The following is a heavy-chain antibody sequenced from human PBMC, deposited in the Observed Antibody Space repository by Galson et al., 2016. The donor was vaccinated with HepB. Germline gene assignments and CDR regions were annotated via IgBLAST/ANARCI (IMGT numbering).Heavy chain of an antibody. CDR1: GFTFSSYG. CDR3: ARVPYYDFWTTTWEPGYFQH. J-gene: IGHJ1*01. D-gene: IGHD3-3*01. CDR2: ISYDGSNK. V-gene: IGHV3-30*03. Sequence: CAASGFTFSSYGMHWVRQAPGKGLEWVAVISYDGSNKYYADSVKGRFTISRDNSKNTLYLQMNSLRAEDTAVYYCARVPYYDFWTTTWEPGYFQHWGQGTLVTVSS.